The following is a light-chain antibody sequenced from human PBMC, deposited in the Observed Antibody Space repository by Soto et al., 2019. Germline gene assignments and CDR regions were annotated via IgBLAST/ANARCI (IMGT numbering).Light chain of an antibody. Sequence: QSALTQPASVSGSPGQSITISCTGTNSDVGTYELVSWYQQHPGRAPKLMIYEGSKRPSGVSNRFSGSKSGDTASLTISGLQAEDEANYYCCSYAASSALWVFGGGPKLTVL. J-gene: IGLJ3*02. CDR3: CSYAASSALWV. CDR2: EGS. CDR1: NSDVGTYEL. V-gene: IGLV2-23*01.